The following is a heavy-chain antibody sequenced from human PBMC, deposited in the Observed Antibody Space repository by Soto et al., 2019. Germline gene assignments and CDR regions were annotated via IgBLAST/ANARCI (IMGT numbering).Heavy chain of an antibody. CDR2: IYYSGST. CDR1: GGSISSGGYY. V-gene: IGHV4-31*03. J-gene: IGHJ3*02. CDR3: AREERYQLLSAYAFDI. Sequence: QVQLQESGPGLVKPSQTLSLTCTVSGGSISSGGYYWSWIRQHPGKGLEWIGYIYYSGSTYYNPSLKSRVTIAVDTSKNQVSLKLSSVTAADTAVYYCAREERYQLLSAYAFDIWGQGTMVTVSS. D-gene: IGHD2-2*01.